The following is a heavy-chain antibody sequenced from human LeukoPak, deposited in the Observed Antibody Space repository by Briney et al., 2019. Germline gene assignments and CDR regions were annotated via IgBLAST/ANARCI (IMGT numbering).Heavy chain of an antibody. Sequence: GGSLRLSCAASGFTFSDYYMSWIRQAPGKGLEWVSYISSSSSYTSYADSVKGRFTISRDNAKNSLYLQMNSLRAEDTAVYYCARVEQLWSLFDYWGQGTLVTVSS. CDR2: ISSSSSYT. V-gene: IGHV3-11*06. CDR1: GFTFSDYY. D-gene: IGHD5-18*01. CDR3: ARVEQLWSLFDY. J-gene: IGHJ4*02.